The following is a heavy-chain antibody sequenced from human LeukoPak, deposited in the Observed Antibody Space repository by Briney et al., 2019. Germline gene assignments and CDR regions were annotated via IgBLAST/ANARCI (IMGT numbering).Heavy chain of an antibody. Sequence: GASVKVSCKASGYTFTGYYMHWVRQAPGQGLERMGWINPNNGGTNYAQKFQGRVTMTRDTSISTAYMELSRLRSDDTAVYYCASDVGRSESSPSYSFDYWGQGTLVTVSS. CDR2: INPNNGGT. CDR3: ASDVGRSESSPSYSFDY. J-gene: IGHJ4*02. D-gene: IGHD6-25*01. CDR1: GYTFTGYY. V-gene: IGHV1-2*02.